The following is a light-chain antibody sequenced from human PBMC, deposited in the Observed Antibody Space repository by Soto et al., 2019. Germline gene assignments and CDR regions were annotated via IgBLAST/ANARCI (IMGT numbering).Light chain of an antibody. Sequence: DIQLTQSPSFLSASVGDRVTITCRASQGISSYLAWYQQKPGKAHKLLIYAASTLQSGVPSRFSGSGSGTDFSLTISSLQPEDFATYYCQQLNSYPITFGQGTRLEIK. CDR3: QQLNSYPIT. CDR1: QGISSY. J-gene: IGKJ5*01. CDR2: AAS. V-gene: IGKV1-9*01.